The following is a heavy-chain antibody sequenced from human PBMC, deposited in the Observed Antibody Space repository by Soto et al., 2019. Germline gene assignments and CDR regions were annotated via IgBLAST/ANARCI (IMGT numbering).Heavy chain of an antibody. Sequence: PSETLSLTCTVSGGSISSSSYYWGWIRQPPGKGLEWIGSIYYSGSTYYNPSLESRVIISVDTSKNQFSLNLSSVTAADTAVYYCARDMHAGFTHYFDPWGQGTLVTVSS. CDR1: GGSISSSSYY. CDR2: IYYSGST. CDR3: ARDMHAGFTHYFDP. D-gene: IGHD1-26*01. J-gene: IGHJ5*02. V-gene: IGHV4-39*07.